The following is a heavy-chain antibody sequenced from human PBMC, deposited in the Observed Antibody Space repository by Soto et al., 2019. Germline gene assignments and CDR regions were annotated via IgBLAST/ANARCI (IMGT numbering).Heavy chain of an antibody. CDR1: GFTFSGSA. V-gene: IGHV3-73*01. CDR2: IRSKANSYAT. CDR3: TRHLDCVSTSCYVWAYGMDV. D-gene: IGHD2-2*01. J-gene: IGHJ6*02. Sequence: GVSLRLSCAASGFTFSGSAMHWVRQASGKGLEWVGRIRSKANSYATAYAASVKGRFTISRDDSKNTAYLQMNSLKTEDTAVYYCTRHLDCVSTSCYVWAYGMDVWGQGSTVTVS.